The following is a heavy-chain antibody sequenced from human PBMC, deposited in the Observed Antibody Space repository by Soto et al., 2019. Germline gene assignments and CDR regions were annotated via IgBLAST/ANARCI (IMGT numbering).Heavy chain of an antibody. J-gene: IGHJ5*02. CDR2: IYYSGST. Sequence: SETLSLTCTVSGGSISSSSYYWGWIRQPPGKGLEWIGSIYYSGSTYYNPSLKSRVTINPDISNNQVSLHLNSVTPDDTAVYYCVRLIGNSWLDPWGQGTLVTVSS. CDR1: GGSISSSSYY. CDR3: VRLIGNSWLDP. V-gene: IGHV4-39*01.